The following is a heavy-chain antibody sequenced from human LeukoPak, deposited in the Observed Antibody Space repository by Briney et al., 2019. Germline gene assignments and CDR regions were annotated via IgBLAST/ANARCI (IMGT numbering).Heavy chain of an antibody. V-gene: IGHV3-30*18. CDR2: ISYDGSNK. D-gene: IGHD3-3*01. CDR3: AKLPGTYESSNY. CDR1: GFTFSSYG. J-gene: IGHJ4*02. Sequence: GGSLRLSCAASGFTFSSYGMHWVRQAPGKGLEGVAVISYDGSNKYYADSVKGRFTISRDNSKNTLYLQMNSLRAEDTAVYYCAKLPGTYESSNYWGQGTLVTVSS.